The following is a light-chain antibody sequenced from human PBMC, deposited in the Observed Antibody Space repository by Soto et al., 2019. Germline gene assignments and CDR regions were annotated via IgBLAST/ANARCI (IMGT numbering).Light chain of an antibody. Sequence: PGERATLSCRASRSVTNNYLAWHQQKPGQTPRLLIYGACSRATGIPDRFSGSGSGTDFTLTISRLEPEDFAVYYCQQHGSSPITFGQGTRLEIK. V-gene: IGKV3-20*01. J-gene: IGKJ5*01. CDR1: RSVTNNY. CDR3: QQHGSSPIT. CDR2: GAC.